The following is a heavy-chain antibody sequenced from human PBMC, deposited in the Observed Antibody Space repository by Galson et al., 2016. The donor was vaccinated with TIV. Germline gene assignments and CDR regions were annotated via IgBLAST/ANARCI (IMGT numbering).Heavy chain of an antibody. D-gene: IGHD3-10*01. Sequence: SLRLSCAVSGFSFSNYGMHWVRQAPGKGLEWVAIIRYDGSNKDYGDSVKGRFTISRDNSKNTLYLQMNSLRAEDTAVYYCVKQKHGYDSGGYYMVDQWGQGTLVTVSS. CDR2: IRYDGSNK. J-gene: IGHJ5*02. CDR1: GFSFSNYG. CDR3: VKQKHGYDSGGYYMVDQ. V-gene: IGHV3-33*03.